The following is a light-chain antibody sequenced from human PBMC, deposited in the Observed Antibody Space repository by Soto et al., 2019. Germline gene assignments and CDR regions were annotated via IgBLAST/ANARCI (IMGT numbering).Light chain of an antibody. CDR3: QQYGSSPLT. CDR2: GAS. Sequence: LTQAPSFLSASAGERAPLSTRARQRVSSSYLAWYQQKPGQAPRLLIYGASSRATGIPDRFSGSGSGTDFTLNISRLELEDFAVYYCQQYGSSPLTFGQGKRLEMK. CDR1: QRVSSSY. V-gene: IGKV3-20*01. J-gene: IGKJ5*01.